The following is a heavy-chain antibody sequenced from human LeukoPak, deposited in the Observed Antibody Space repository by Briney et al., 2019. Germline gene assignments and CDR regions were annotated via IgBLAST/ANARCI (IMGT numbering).Heavy chain of an antibody. Sequence: AASVKVSCKASGYTFTSYYMHWVRQAPGQGLEWMGIINPSGGSTSYAQKFQGRVTMTRDTSTSTVYMELSSLRSEDTAVYYCARGEGGYSSSWYDPGSNWFDPWGQGTLVTVSS. CDR3: ARGEGGYSSSWYDPGSNWFDP. CDR2: INPSGGST. J-gene: IGHJ5*02. CDR1: GYTFTSYY. D-gene: IGHD6-13*01. V-gene: IGHV1-46*01.